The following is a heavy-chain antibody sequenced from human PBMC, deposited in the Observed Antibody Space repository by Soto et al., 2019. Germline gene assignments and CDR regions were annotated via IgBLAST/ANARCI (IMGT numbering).Heavy chain of an antibody. D-gene: IGHD1-26*01. CDR3: ARRWGYAFDI. Sequence: QVQLQESGPGLVKPSETLSLTCTVSGGSISSYYWSWIRQPPGKGLEWIGYIYYSGSTNYNPYLKSRVTISVDTSKNQFSLKLSSVTAADTAVYYCARRWGYAFDIWGQGTMVTVSS. CDR2: IYYSGST. CDR1: GGSISSYY. J-gene: IGHJ3*02. V-gene: IGHV4-59*08.